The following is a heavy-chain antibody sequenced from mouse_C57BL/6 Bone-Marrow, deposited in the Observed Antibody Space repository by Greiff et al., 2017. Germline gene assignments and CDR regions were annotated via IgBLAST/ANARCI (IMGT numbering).Heavy chain of an antibody. D-gene: IGHD2-10*01. Sequence: EVQVVESGGGLVKPGGSLKLSCAASGFTFSDYGMHWVRQAPEKGLEWVAYISSGSSTIYYADTVKGRFTISRDNAENTLFLQMTSLRSEDTAMYYCARGFLPYAMDYWGQGTSVTVSS. J-gene: IGHJ4*01. CDR2: ISSGSSTI. CDR3: ARGFLPYAMDY. CDR1: GFTFSDYG. V-gene: IGHV5-17*01.